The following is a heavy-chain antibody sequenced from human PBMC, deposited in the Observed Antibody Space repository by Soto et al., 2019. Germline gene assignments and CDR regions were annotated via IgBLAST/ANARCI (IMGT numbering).Heavy chain of an antibody. Sequence: GGSLRLSCAASGFTFSSYGMHWVRQAPGKGLEWVAVIWYDGSNKYYADSVKGRFTISRDNSKNTLYLQMNSLRAEDTAVYYCARDHPSGSSVYFDYWGQGTLVTVSS. CDR2: IWYDGSNK. J-gene: IGHJ4*02. CDR3: ARDHPSGSSVYFDY. CDR1: GFTFSSYG. V-gene: IGHV3-33*01. D-gene: IGHD3-22*01.